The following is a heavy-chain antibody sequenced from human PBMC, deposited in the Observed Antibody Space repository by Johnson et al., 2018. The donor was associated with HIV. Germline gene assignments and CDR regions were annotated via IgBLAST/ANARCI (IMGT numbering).Heavy chain of an antibody. CDR1: GFTFSSYA. CDR2: ISGSGGST. Sequence: VQLVESGGGVVQPGGSLRLSCAASGFTFSSYAMSWVRQAPGKGLEWVSAISGSGGSTYYADSVKGRFTISRDNSKNTLYLQMNSLRAEDTAVYYCAKDVLRFLEWTINAFDIWGQGTMVTVSS. V-gene: IGHV3-23*04. CDR3: AKDVLRFLEWTINAFDI. D-gene: IGHD3-3*01. J-gene: IGHJ3*02.